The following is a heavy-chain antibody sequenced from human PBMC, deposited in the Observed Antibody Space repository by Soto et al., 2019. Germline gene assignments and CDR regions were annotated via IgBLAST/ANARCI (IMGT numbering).Heavy chain of an antibody. D-gene: IGHD6-25*01. CDR2: MNPNTDNT. J-gene: IGHJ4*02. V-gene: IGHV1-8*01. CDR1: GYTFATYD. Sequence: QVQLVQSGAEVKKPGASVKVSCKASGYTFATYDFAWVRQATGQGLEWMGWMNPNTDNTGYAQAFRGRVTMTRNTSITTAYMELSSLRSEDTAVYFCARRKERSGPYYLDYWGQGTLVTVSS. CDR3: ARRKERSGPYYLDY.